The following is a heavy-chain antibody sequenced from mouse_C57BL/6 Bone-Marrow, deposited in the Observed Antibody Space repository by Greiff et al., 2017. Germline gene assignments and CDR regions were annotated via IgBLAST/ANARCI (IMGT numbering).Heavy chain of an antibody. D-gene: IGHD4-1*01. J-gene: IGHJ3*01. CDR1: GYTFTSYW. CDR2: IGPNSGGT. V-gene: IGHV1-72*01. Sequence: VQLQQPGAELVKPGASVKLSCKASGYTFTSYWMHWVKQRPGRGLEWIGRIGPNSGGTTYPEKFTSKATLTVDKPSGTAYMQLSSLTSEDSAVYNCARLGREAYWGQGTLVTVSA. CDR3: ARLGREAY.